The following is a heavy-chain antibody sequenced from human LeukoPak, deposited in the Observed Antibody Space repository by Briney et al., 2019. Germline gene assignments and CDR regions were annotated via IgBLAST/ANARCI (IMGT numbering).Heavy chain of an antibody. CDR3: AGKLVVADYYYGMDV. D-gene: IGHD2-15*01. J-gene: IGHJ6*02. CDR2: INHSGST. Sequence: SETLSLTCAVYGGSFSGYYWSWIRQPPGKGLEWIGEINHSGSTNYNPSLKSRVTISVDTSKNQFSLKLSSVTAADTAVYYCAGKLVVADYYYGMDVWGQGTTVTVSS. V-gene: IGHV4-34*01. CDR1: GGSFSGYY.